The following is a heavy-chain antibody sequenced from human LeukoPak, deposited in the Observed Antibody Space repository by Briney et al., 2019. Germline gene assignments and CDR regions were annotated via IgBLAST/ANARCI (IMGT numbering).Heavy chain of an antibody. CDR1: GGTFSSYA. Sequence: SVKVSCKASGGTFSSYAISWVRQAPGQGLEWMGGIIPIFGTANYAQKSQGRVTITADESTSTAYMELSSLRSEDTAVYYCARGPDYDSSGYCDYWGQGTLVTVSS. V-gene: IGHV1-69*13. CDR3: ARGPDYDSSGYCDY. J-gene: IGHJ4*02. CDR2: IIPIFGTA. D-gene: IGHD3-22*01.